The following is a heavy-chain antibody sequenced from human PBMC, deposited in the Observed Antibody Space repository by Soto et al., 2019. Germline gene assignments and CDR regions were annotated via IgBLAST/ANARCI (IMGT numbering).Heavy chain of an antibody. CDR2: ISSSSSTI. CDR3: ARDYYDSSGYYYYYYYGMGV. CDR1: GFTFSSYA. J-gene: IGHJ6*02. Sequence: GGSLRLSCAASGFTFSSYAMSWVRQAPGKGLEWVSYISSSSSTIYYADSVKGRFTISRDNAKNSLYLQMNSLRDEGTAVYYCARDYYDSSGYYYYYYYGMGVWGQGTTVTVSS. V-gene: IGHV3-48*02. D-gene: IGHD3-22*01.